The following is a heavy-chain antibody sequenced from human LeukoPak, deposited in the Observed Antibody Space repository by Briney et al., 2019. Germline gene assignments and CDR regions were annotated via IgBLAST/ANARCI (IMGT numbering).Heavy chain of an antibody. CDR1: GGSISSYY. CDR2: IYYSGST. Sequence: SETLSLTCTVSGGSISSYYWSWIRQPPGKGLEWIGYIYYSGSTNYNPSLKSRVTISVDTSKNQFSLKLSSVTAADTAVYYCARETGDAFDIWGQGTMVTVSS. CDR3: ARETGDAFDI. J-gene: IGHJ3*02. V-gene: IGHV4-59*12.